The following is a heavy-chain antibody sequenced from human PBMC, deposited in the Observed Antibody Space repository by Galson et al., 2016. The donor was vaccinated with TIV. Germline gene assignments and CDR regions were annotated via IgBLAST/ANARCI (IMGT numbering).Heavy chain of an antibody. D-gene: IGHD5-12*01. J-gene: IGHJ4*02. Sequence: SETLSLTCTVSGGSMRDSYWSWIRQTPGKGLEWIGYVYYTGGTKYNPPLKSRVTISVDTSKNQFSLRLSSVTAADTAMYYCARDIGGYDLDYWGQGTLVAVSS. CDR1: GGSMRDSY. CDR2: VYYTGGT. CDR3: ARDIGGYDLDY. V-gene: IGHV4-59*01.